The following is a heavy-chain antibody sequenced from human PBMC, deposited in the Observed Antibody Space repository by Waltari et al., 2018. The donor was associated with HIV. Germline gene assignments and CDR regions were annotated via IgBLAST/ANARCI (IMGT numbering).Heavy chain of an antibody. CDR2: IIPIFGTA. D-gene: IGHD5-18*01. Sequence: QVQLVQSGAEVKKPGSSVKVSCKASGGTFSSYAISWVRPAPGQGLEWMGGIIPIFGTANYAQKFQGRVTITADESTSTAYMELSSLRSEDTAVYYCARAFRVGYSYGRDAFDIWGQGTMVTVSS. J-gene: IGHJ3*02. CDR3: ARAFRVGYSYGRDAFDI. CDR1: GGTFSSYA. V-gene: IGHV1-69*01.